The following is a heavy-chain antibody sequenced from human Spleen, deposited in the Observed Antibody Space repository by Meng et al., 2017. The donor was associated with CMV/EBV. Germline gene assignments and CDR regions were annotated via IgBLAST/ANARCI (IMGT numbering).Heavy chain of an antibody. J-gene: IGHJ6*02. CDR3: ARDSSTSLNYHYGMDV. CDR1: GFTFTSYN. CDR2: VSYGEINK. D-gene: IGHD2-2*01. Sequence: GGSLRLSCAASGFTFTSYNMHWVRQDPGKGLEWVAVVSYGEINKYYADSVKGRFTISRDNSRVYLQMNGLRVDDTAVYYCARDSSTSLNYHYGMDVWGQGTTVTVSS. V-gene: IGHV3-30*04.